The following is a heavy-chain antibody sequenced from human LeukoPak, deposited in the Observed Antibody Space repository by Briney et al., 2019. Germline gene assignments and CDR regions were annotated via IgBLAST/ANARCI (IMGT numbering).Heavy chain of an antibody. CDR1: GFTFSSYS. D-gene: IGHD3-22*01. J-gene: IGHJ4*02. V-gene: IGHV3-21*01. Sequence: GGSPRLSCAASGFTFSSYSMNWVRQAPGKGLEWVSSISSSSSYIYYADSVKGRFTISRDNAKNSLYLQMNSLRAEDTAVYYCARDGGYYDSSGYYPNFDYWGQGTLVTVSS. CDR2: ISSSSSYI. CDR3: ARDGGYYDSSGYYPNFDY.